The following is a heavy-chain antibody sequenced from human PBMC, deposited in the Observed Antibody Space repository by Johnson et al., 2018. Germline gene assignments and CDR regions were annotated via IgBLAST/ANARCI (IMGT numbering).Heavy chain of an antibody. J-gene: IGHJ4*02. CDR1: GFPFSTYA. CDR2: ISGSGGGT. Sequence: VQLQESGGGLVQPGGSLRLSCAASGFPFSTYAMNWVRQAPGKGLEWVSAISGSGGGTYYVDSVKGRFTMSRDNSKNTLYLQINSLSVHHQAVYYLAKGRYSNGWYADYWGQGTLVTVSS. CDR3: AKGRYSNGWYADY. D-gene: IGHD6-19*01. V-gene: IGHV3-23*01.